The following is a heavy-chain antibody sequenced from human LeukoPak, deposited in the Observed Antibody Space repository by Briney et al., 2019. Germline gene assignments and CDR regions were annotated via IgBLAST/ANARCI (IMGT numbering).Heavy chain of an antibody. V-gene: IGHV4-38-2*02. CDR1: GYSISSGYY. CDR2: IYHSGST. CDR3: AREEENCSSTSCYEGFDY. J-gene: IGHJ4*02. D-gene: IGHD2-2*01. Sequence: SETLSLTCAVSGYSISSGYYWGWIRQPPGKGLEWIGCIYHSGSTYYNPSLKSRVTISVDTSKNQFSLKLSSVTAADTAVYYCAREEENCSSTSCYEGFDYWGQGTLVTVSS.